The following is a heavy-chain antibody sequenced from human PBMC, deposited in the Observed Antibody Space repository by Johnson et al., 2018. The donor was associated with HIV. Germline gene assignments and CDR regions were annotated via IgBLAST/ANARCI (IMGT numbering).Heavy chain of an antibody. CDR2: ISYDGGNK. D-gene: IGHD6-6*01. CDR1: GFTFSSYA. V-gene: IGHV3-30-3*01. Sequence: QVQLVESGGGVVQPGRSLRLSCAASGFTFSSYAMHWVRQAPGKGLEWVAVISYDGGNKYYADSVKGRFTISRDNSKNTLYLQMNSLRAEDTAVYYCAKVRVIIAAPRGGAFDIWGQGTMVTVSS. J-gene: IGHJ3*02. CDR3: AKVRVIIAAPRGGAFDI.